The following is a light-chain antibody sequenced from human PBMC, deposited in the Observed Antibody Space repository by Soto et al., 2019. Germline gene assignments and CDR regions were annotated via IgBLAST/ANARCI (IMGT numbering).Light chain of an antibody. V-gene: IGKV4-1*01. CDR1: QSVLYSPNNKNY. CDR2: WAS. Sequence: DIVMTQSPDSLAVSLGERATINCKSSQSVLYSPNNKNYLAGYQQKPGQPPKLLIYWASTRESGVPDRFSGSGSGPDFTLTISSLQAEDVAVYSCQQYYGSPTFGGGTKVEIK. J-gene: IGKJ4*01. CDR3: QQYYGSPT.